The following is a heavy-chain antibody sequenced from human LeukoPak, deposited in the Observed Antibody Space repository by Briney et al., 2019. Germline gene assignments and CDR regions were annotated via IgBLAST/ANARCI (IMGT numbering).Heavy chain of an antibody. V-gene: IGHV3-21*01. Sequence: GGSLRLSCAASGFTFSSYSMNWVRQAPGKGLEWVSSISSSSSYIYYADSVKGRFTISRDNAKNSLYLQMNSLRAEDTAVYYCARGIRRTNTGYSSSWYFDYWGQGTLVTVSS. D-gene: IGHD6-13*01. J-gene: IGHJ4*02. CDR2: ISSSSSYI. CDR3: ARGIRRTNTGYSSSWYFDY. CDR1: GFTFSSYS.